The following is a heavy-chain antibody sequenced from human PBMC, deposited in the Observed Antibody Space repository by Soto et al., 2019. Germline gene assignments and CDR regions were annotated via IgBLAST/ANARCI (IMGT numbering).Heavy chain of an antibody. Sequence: SETQSLTSTVSGYYIRSSNWWGWIRQPPGKGLEWIGYIYYSGTTYYNPSLKSRVTMSVDTSKNQFSLKLTSVTAVDTAVYYCARREIQGPIDYWGQGTLVTVSS. D-gene: IGHD1-26*01. CDR1: GYYIRSSNW. CDR2: IYYSGTT. V-gene: IGHV4-28*01. J-gene: IGHJ4*02. CDR3: ARREIQGPIDY.